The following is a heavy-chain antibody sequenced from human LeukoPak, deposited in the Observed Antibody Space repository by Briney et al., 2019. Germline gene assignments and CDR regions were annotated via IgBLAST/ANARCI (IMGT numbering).Heavy chain of an antibody. J-gene: IGHJ3*02. V-gene: IGHV1-2*02. CDR1: GYTFTGYY. CDR3: ASRLPPVLLWFGESPQERAFDI. CDR2: INPNSGGT. D-gene: IGHD3-10*01. Sequence: ASVKVSCKASGYTFTGYYMHWVRQAPGQGLEWMGWINPNSGGTNYAQKFQGRVTMTRDTSISTAYMELSRLRSDDTAVYYCASRLPPVLLWFGESPQERAFDIWGQGTMVTVSS.